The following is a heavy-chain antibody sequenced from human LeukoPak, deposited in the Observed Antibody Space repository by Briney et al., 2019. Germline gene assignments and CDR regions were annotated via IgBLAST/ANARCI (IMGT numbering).Heavy chain of an antibody. V-gene: IGHV4-59*01. CDR3: AREGYSYGLDY. CDR1: GGSISSYY. D-gene: IGHD5-18*01. J-gene: IGHJ4*02. CDR2: IYYSGRT. Sequence: SETLSLTCTVSGGSISSYYWSWLRQPPGKGLEWIGYIYYSGRTNYNPSLKSRVTISVDTSKNQFSLKLSSVTAADTAVYYCAREGYSYGLDYWGQGTLVTVSS.